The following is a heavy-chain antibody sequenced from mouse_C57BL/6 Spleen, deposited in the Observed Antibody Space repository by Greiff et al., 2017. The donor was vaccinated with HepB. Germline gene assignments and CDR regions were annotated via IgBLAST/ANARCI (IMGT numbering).Heavy chain of an antibody. J-gene: IGHJ1*03. Sequence: EVKVVESEGGLVQPGSSMKLSCTASGFTFSDYYMAWVRQVPEKGLEWVANINYDGSSTYYLDSLKSRFIISRDNAKNILYLQMSSLKSEDTATYYCARGRYYYGSSYWYFDVWGTGTTVTVSS. V-gene: IGHV5-16*01. CDR1: GFTFSDYY. CDR3: ARGRYYYGSSYWYFDV. D-gene: IGHD1-1*01. CDR2: INYDGSST.